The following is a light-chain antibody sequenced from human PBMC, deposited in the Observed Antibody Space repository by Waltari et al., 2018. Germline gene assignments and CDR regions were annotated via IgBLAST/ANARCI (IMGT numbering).Light chain of an antibody. CDR3: QSYDSSLTLYV. V-gene: IGLV1-40*01. Sequence: SVLTQPPSVSGAPGQTVTISCTRSSSNLGTGFDVHWYQQLPGTAPKLLPYGYNNRPSGVPDRFSGSKSGTSASLAITGLQADDEADYYCQSYDSSLTLYVFGPGTKVTVL. CDR2: GYN. CDR1: SSNLGTGFD. J-gene: IGLJ1*01.